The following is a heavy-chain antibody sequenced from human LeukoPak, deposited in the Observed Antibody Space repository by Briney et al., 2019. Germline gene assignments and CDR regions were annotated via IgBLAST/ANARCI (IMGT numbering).Heavy chain of an antibody. Sequence: GGSLRLSCAASGFTFSSYAMHWVRQAPGKGLEWVAVISYDGSNKYYADSVKDRFTISRDNSKNTLYLQMNSLRAEDTAVYYCAREGIGDQPLFDYWGQGTLVTVSS. D-gene: IGHD4-17*01. V-gene: IGHV3-30-3*01. CDR2: ISYDGSNK. J-gene: IGHJ4*02. CDR1: GFTFSSYA. CDR3: AREGIGDQPLFDY.